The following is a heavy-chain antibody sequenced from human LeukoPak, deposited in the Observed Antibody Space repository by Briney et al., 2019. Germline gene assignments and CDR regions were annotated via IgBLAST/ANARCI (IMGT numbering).Heavy chain of an antibody. J-gene: IGHJ4*02. V-gene: IGHV3-73*01. CDR3: TRQAVAGLHLDY. CDR1: GFTFSGSA. CDR2: IRSKANSYAT. Sequence: GGSLKLSCAASGFTFSGSAMHWVRQASGKGLEWVGRIRSKANSYATAYAASVKGRFTISRDDSKNTAYLQMNSLKTEDTAVYYCTRQAVAGLHLDYWGQGTLVTVSS. D-gene: IGHD6-19*01.